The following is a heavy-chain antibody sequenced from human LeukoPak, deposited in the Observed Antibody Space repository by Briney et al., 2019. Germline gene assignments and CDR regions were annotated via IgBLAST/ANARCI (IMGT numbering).Heavy chain of an antibody. CDR3: AVRYFDWFISPGGCYYMDV. D-gene: IGHD3-9*01. CDR1: GGTFSSYA. CDR2: IIPIFGTA. Sequence: SVKVSCKASGGTFSSYAISWVRQAPGQGLEWMGGIIPIFGTANYAQKFQGRVTITTDESTSTAYMELSSLRSEDTAVYYCAVRYFDWFISPGGCYYMDVWGKGTTVIVSS. V-gene: IGHV1-69*05. J-gene: IGHJ6*03.